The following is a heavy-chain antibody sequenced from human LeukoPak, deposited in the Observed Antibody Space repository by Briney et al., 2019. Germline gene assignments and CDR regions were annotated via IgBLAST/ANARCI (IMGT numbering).Heavy chain of an antibody. CDR3: ASGLLWFEDS. CDR2: ISYSGSP. J-gene: IGHJ4*02. CDR1: GGSINVGGSY. Sequence: PSQTLSLTCTVSGGSINVGGSYWNWIRQHPGKGLEWMAFISYSGSPNYNPSLKSRLIISSDTSKNQFSLRLSSVTAADTAVYFCASGLLWFEDSWGPGTLVSVSS. D-gene: IGHD3-10*01. V-gene: IGHV4-31*03.